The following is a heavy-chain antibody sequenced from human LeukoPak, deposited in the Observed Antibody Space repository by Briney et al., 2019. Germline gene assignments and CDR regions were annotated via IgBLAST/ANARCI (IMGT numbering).Heavy chain of an antibody. CDR2: IYYSGST. CDR1: GGSISSYY. V-gene: IGHV4-59*01. CDR3: ARAVGGRTGAFDY. Sequence: SETLSLTCTVSGGSISSYYWSWIRQPPGKGLEWIGYIYYSGSTNYNPSLKSRVTISVDTSKNQFSLKLSSVTAADTAVYYCARAVGGRTGAFDYWGRGTLVTVSS. D-gene: IGHD3/OR15-3a*01. J-gene: IGHJ4*02.